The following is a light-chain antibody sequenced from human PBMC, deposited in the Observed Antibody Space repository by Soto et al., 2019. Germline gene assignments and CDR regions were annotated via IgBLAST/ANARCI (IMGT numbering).Light chain of an antibody. Sequence: IRITQSPPTQSASLGDRVTSACRASQSISSWLAWYQQKPGKAPKLLIYDASSLESGVPSRFSGSGSGTEFTLTISSLQPDDFATYYCQQYNSYWTLGQGTKVDIK. CDR3: QQYNSYWT. CDR2: DAS. V-gene: IGKV1-5*01. CDR1: QSISSW. J-gene: IGKJ1*01.